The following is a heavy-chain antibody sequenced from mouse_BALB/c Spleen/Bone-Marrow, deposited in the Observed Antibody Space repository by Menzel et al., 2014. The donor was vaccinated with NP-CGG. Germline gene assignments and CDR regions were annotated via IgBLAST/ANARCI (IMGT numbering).Heavy chain of an antibody. CDR3: ARDDYYAMDY. V-gene: IGHV7-3*02. Sequence: EVKLVESGGGLVQPGGSLRLFCATSGFTFTDYYMSWVRQPPGKALEWLGFIRNKANGYTTEYSASVKGRFTISRDNSQSILYLQMNTLRAEGSATYYCARDDYYAMDYWGQGTSVTVSS. CDR2: IRNKANGYTT. CDR1: GFTFTDYY. J-gene: IGHJ4*01.